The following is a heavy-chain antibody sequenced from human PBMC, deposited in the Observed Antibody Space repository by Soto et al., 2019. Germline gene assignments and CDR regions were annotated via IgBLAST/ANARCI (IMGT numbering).Heavy chain of an antibody. D-gene: IGHD2-21*02. CDR1: GFTFSSYG. V-gene: IGHV3-33*01. J-gene: IGHJ3*02. CDR2: IWYDGSNK. Sequence: QVQLVESGGGVVQPGRSLRLSCAASGFTFSSYGMHWVRQAPGKGLEWVAVIWYDGSNKYYADSVKGRFTISRDNSKNALYLQMNSLRAEDTAVYYCASLLFDSFHIWGQGTMVTVSS. CDR3: ASLLFDSFHI.